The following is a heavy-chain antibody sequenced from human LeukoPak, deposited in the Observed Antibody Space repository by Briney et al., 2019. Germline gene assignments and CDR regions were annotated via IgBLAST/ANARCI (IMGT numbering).Heavy chain of an antibody. D-gene: IGHD3-22*01. Sequence: PGGSLRLSCAGAGFTFSNYGMSWVRQAPGKGLEWVSVISRSGTETYHADSVRGRFTISRDNAKNTLYLQMNSLRAEDTAVYYCAKEAPGYYYDSSGYLDYWGQGTLVTVSS. CDR3: AKEAPGYYYDSSGYLDY. V-gene: IGHV3-23*01. CDR1: GFTFSNYG. CDR2: ISRSGTET. J-gene: IGHJ4*02.